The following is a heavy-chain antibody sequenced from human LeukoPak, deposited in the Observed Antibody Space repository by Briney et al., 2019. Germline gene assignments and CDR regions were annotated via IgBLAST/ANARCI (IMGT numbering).Heavy chain of an antibody. CDR1: GFTVSSNY. V-gene: IGHV3-53*01. CDR3: AKLFESGTYNNFFHY. CDR2: TATSSST. Sequence: GGSLRLSCAASGFTVSSNYMSWVRQAPGKGLEWVSAITATSSSTHDADSVQGRFAISRDNSKNTLYLQMNSLRPEDTAIYYCAKLFESGTYNNFFHYWGQGTLVTVFS. D-gene: IGHD3-10*01. J-gene: IGHJ4*02.